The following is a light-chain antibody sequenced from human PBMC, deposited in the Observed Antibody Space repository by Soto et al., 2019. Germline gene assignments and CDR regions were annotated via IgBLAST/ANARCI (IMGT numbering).Light chain of an antibody. V-gene: IGKV1-39*01. J-gene: IGKJ4*01. CDR1: PNVGKY. CDR3: QQIYVTPLT. CDR2: AAS. Sequence: DVQMTQSPSSLSASIGDRVTITCRASPNVGKYLNWYQQKPRKAPHVLIHAASTLRSGVPLRFSGSGSGAEFTLTISSLQPEDSGTYYCQQIYVTPLTFGGGTRLEV.